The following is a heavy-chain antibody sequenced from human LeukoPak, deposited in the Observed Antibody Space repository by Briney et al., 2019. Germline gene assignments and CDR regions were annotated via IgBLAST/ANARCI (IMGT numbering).Heavy chain of an antibody. V-gene: IGHV3-21*01. CDR1: GFTFSSYS. D-gene: IGHD5-12*01. J-gene: IGHJ4*02. CDR3: ARSIGSGYDPRNFDY. Sequence: GGPLRLSCEASGFTFSSYSMNWVRQAPGKGLEWFPSISSSSSYIYYADSVKGRFTISRDNAKNSLYLQMNSLRAEDTAVYYCARSIGSGYDPRNFDYWGQGTLVTVSS. CDR2: ISSSSSYI.